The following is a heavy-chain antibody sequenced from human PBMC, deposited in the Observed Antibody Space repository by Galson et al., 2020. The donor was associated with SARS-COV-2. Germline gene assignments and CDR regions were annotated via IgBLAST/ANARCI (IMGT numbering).Heavy chain of an antibody. V-gene: IGHV4-4*07. D-gene: IGHD3-10*01. J-gene: IGHJ6*02. CDR1: GGSISSYY. CDR3: ARDHRENVSTMVRGVIGPYYYYYGMDV. CDR2: IYTSGSP. Sequence: SETLSLPCTVSGGSISSYYWSWIRQPAGKGLEWIGRIYTSGSPHYNPSLKSRVTMSVDTSKNQFSLKLSSVTAADTAVYYCARDHRENVSTMVRGVIGPYYYYYGMDVWGQGTTVTVSS.